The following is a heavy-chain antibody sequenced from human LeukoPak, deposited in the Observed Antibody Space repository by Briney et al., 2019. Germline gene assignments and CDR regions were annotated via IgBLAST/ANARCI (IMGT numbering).Heavy chain of an antibody. D-gene: IGHD6-13*01. V-gene: IGHV3-21*01. CDR1: GFTFSSYS. J-gene: IGHJ3*02. CDR3: AKEAYSSSPDAFDI. CDR2: ISSSSSYI. Sequence: PGGSLRLSCAASGFTFSSYSMNWVRQAPGKGLEWVSSISSSSSYIYYADSVKGRFTISRDNAKNSLYLQMNSLRAEDTAVYYCAKEAYSSSPDAFDIWGQGTMVTVSS.